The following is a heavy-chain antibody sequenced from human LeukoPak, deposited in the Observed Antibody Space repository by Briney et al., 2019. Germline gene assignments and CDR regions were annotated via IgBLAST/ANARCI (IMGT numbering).Heavy chain of an antibody. CDR3: ASSSGRYPGPPSPVG. Sequence: ASVKVSCKASGYTFTSYGISWVRQAPGQGLEWMGWISAYNGNTNYAQKLQGRVTMTTDTSTSTDYMEQRSLRSDDTAVYYCASSSGRYPGPPSPVGWGQGTLVSVSS. D-gene: IGHD3-22*01. CDR2: ISAYNGNT. J-gene: IGHJ4*02. CDR1: GYTFTSYG. V-gene: IGHV1-18*01.